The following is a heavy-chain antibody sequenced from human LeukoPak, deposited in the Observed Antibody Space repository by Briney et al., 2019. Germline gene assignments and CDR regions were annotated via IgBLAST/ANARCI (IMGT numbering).Heavy chain of an antibody. J-gene: IGHJ4*02. CDR3: AKDPTTDYSNYGSYY. V-gene: IGHV3-48*01. CDR2: ISSSSSTI. CDR1: GFTFSSYS. Sequence: GGSLRLSCAASGFTFSSYSMNWVRQAPGKGLEWVSYISSSSSTIYYADSVKGRFTISRDNSKNTLYLQMNSLRAEDTAVYYCAKDPTTDYSNYGSYYWGQGTLVTVSS. D-gene: IGHD4-11*01.